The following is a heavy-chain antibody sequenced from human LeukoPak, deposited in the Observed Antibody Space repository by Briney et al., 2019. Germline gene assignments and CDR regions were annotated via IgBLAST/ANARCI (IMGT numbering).Heavy chain of an antibody. CDR3: ARAKVLGLYNWFDP. CDR2: IIPIFGTA. V-gene: IGHV1-69*05. CDR1: GGTFSSYA. J-gene: IGHJ5*02. Sequence: ASVKVSCKASGGTFSSYAISWVRQAPGQGLEWMGGIIPIFGTANYAQKFQGRVTITTDESTSTAYMGLSSLRSEDTAVYYCARAKVLGLYNWFDPWGQGTPVTVSS.